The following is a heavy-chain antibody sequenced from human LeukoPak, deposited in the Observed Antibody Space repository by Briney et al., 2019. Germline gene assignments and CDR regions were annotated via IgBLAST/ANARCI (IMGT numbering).Heavy chain of an antibody. J-gene: IGHJ4*02. V-gene: IGHV4-4*07. CDR3: ARDIVVVPAAMPVAYYFDY. Sequence: PSETLSLTCTVSGGSISSYYWSWIRQPAGKGLEWIGRIYTSGSTNYNPSLKSRVTMSVDTSKNQFSLKLSSVTAADTAVYYCARDIVVVPAAMPVAYYFDYWGQGTLVTVSS. CDR2: IYTSGST. CDR1: GGSISSYY. D-gene: IGHD2-2*01.